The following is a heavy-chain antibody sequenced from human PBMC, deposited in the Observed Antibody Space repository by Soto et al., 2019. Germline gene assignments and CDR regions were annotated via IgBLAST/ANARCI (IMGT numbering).Heavy chain of an antibody. Sequence: GGSLRLSCAASGFTFSNYAMSWVRQAPGKGLEWVSAISASVGSTYYTDSVKGRFTISRDNSKNTLYLQMNSLRAEDTAVYYCAKGGQSYDYWGQGTLVTSPQ. CDR3: AKGGQSYDY. D-gene: IGHD3-10*01. CDR2: ISASVGST. V-gene: IGHV3-23*01. CDR1: GFTFSNYA. J-gene: IGHJ4*02.